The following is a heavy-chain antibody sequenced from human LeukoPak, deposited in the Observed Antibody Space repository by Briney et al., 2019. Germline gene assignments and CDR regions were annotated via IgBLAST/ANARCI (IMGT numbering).Heavy chain of an antibody. CDR1: GGTFSSYA. V-gene: IGHV1-8*03. J-gene: IGHJ4*02. CDR3: ARGPGYDFWSGYYNPDFDY. D-gene: IGHD3-3*01. CDR2: MNPNSGNT. Sequence: ASVKVSCKASGGTFSSYAISWVRQATGQGLEWMGWMNPNSGNTGYAQKFQGRVTITRNTSISTAYMELSSLRSEDTAVYYCARGPGYDFWSGYYNPDFDYWGQGTLVTVSS.